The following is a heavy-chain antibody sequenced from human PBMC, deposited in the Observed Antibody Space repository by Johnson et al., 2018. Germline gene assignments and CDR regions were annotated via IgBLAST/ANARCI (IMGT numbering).Heavy chain of an antibody. CDR3: VGDSVGSWNHPEFFQF. V-gene: IGHV3-21*01. CDR2: ISSSSTYI. J-gene: IGHJ1*01. Sequence: VQLVQSGGGLVKPGGSLRLSCAASGFTFSSYSMNWVRQAPGKGLEWVSSISSSSTYIDYVGSVKGRFTISRDNAKNSVFLQMNSLRVEATAVYYCVGDSVGSWNHPEFFQFWGQGTPVSVSS. CDR1: GFTFSSYS. D-gene: IGHD1-14*01.